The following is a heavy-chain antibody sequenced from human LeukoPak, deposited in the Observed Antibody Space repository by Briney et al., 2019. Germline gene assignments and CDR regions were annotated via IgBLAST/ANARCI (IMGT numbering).Heavy chain of an antibody. CDR3: AREMLTFGGVFDY. Sequence: GGSLRLSCAASGFTFSNYVMSWVRQAPGKGLEWVANIKQDGSEKHYVDSVKGRFTISRDNAKNSLYLQMNTLRAEDMAVYYCAREMLTFGGVFDYWGQGALVTVSS. V-gene: IGHV3-7*04. CDR2: IKQDGSEK. CDR1: GFTFSNYV. J-gene: IGHJ4*02. D-gene: IGHD3-16*01.